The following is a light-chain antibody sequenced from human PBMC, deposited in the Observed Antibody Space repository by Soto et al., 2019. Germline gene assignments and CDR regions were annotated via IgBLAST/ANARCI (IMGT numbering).Light chain of an antibody. CDR2: DVS. Sequence: QSALTQPASVSGSPGQSITISCTGTSSDVGGYNYVSWYQQHPGKAPKLMICDVSNRPSGVSNRFSGSKSGNTASLTFSGLQAEDEADYYCSSYTSSSIYVFGTGTKLTVL. V-gene: IGLV2-14*01. J-gene: IGLJ1*01. CDR3: SSYTSSSIYV. CDR1: SSDVGGYNY.